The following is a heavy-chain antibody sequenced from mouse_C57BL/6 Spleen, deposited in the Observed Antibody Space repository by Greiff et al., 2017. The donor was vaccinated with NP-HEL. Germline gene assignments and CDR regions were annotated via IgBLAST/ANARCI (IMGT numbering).Heavy chain of an antibody. D-gene: IGHD2-1*01. J-gene: IGHJ2*01. V-gene: IGHV1-18*01. CDR3: ARSTIHFDY. CDR1: GYTFTDYN. CDR2: INPNNGGT. Sequence: VQLQQSGPELVKPGASVTIPCKASGYTFTDYNMDWVKQSHGTSLEWIGDINPNNGGTIYNQKFKGKATLTVDKSSSTAYMELRSLTSEDTAVYYCARSTIHFDYWGQGTTLTVSS.